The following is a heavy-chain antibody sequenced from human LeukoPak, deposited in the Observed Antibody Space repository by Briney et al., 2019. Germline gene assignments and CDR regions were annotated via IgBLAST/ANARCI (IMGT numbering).Heavy chain of an antibody. CDR1: GFTFSSYA. V-gene: IGHV3-30*04. J-gene: IGHJ4*02. CDR3: ARAYRSIALDY. Sequence: GGSLRLSCAAYGFTFSSYAMYWVRQAPGKGLEWVAVMSYDGSNKNYADSVKGRFTISRDNSKNTLYLQMNSLRAEDTAVYYCARAYRSIALDYWGQGTLVTVSS. CDR2: MSYDGSNK. D-gene: IGHD2/OR15-2a*01.